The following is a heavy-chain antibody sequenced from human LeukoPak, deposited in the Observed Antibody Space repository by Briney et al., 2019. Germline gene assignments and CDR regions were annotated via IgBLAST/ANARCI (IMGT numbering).Heavy chain of an antibody. CDR3: VRGTGY. CDR1: GFTFSTYV. CDR2: ISSNGDNT. J-gene: IGHJ4*02. V-gene: IGHV3-64D*06. Sequence: GGSLRLSCSVSGFTFSTYVMHWVRQAPGKGLEYVSAISSNGDNTYYADSVKGRFTISRDNSKNTLYLQMSSLRADDTAVYDCVRGTGYRGQGTLVTVSS.